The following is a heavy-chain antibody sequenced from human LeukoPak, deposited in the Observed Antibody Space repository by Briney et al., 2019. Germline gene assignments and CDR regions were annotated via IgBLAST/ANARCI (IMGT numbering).Heavy chain of an antibody. CDR2: INLNSGGT. V-gene: IGHV1-2*02. CDR3: AREVGMATDYACDI. CDR1: GYTLTYRQ. Sequence: AAVRVSFKASGYTLTYRQIHWVRPAPGQGLEWMGWINLNSGGTHYAQKFQGRFNMTRDKSISTAYMELSSLRSDDTAVYYCAREVGMATDYACDIWGQGTMVTVSS. J-gene: IGHJ3*02. D-gene: IGHD5-24*01.